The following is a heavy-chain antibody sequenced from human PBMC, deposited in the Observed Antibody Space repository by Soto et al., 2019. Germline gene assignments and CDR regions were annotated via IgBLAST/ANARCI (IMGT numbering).Heavy chain of an antibody. D-gene: IGHD2-21*02. J-gene: IGHJ6*02. V-gene: IGHV1-69*01. CDR2: IIPIFGTA. Sequence: QVQLVQSGAEVKKPGSSVKVSCKASGGTFSSYAISWVRQAPGQGLEWMGGIIPIFGTANYAQKFQGSVTITADESTSTAYMELSSLRSEDTAVYYCARDKAYCGGDCYSFYYYYGMDVWGQGTTVTVSS. CDR3: ARDKAYCGGDCYSFYYYYGMDV. CDR1: GGTFSSYA.